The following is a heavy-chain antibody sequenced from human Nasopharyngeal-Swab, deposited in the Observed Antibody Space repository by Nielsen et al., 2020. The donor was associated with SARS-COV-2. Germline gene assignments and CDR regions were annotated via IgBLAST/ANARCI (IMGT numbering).Heavy chain of an antibody. Sequence: ASVKVSCKASGYTFTSYDINWVRQATGQGLEWMGWMNPNSGNTGYAQKFQGRVTMTRNTSISTAYMELSSLRSGDTAVYYCARERITIFGVVIIFNAFDIWGQGTMVTVSS. D-gene: IGHD3-3*01. CDR1: GYTFTSYD. CDR3: ARERITIFGVVIIFNAFDI. CDR2: MNPNSGNT. J-gene: IGHJ3*02. V-gene: IGHV1-8*01.